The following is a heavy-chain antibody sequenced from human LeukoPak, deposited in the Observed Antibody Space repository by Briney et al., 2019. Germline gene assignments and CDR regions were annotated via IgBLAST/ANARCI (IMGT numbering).Heavy chain of an antibody. J-gene: IGHJ4*02. CDR2: IKQDGSQI. CDR1: GFTFSSYE. V-gene: IGHV3-7*02. D-gene: IGHD4-11*01. Sequence: GGSLRLSCEASGFTFSSYEMSWVRQAPGKGLEWVANIKQDGSQIYYVDSVKGRFTVSRDNAKNSLYLQMNTLRGEDTAVYYCARLQERDARDYWGQGTLVTVSS. CDR3: ARLQERDARDY.